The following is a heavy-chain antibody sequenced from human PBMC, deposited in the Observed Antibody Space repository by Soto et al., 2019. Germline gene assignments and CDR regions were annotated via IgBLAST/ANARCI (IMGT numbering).Heavy chain of an antibody. CDR2: IYPGDSDT. CDR1: GYSFTSYW. J-gene: IGHJ6*02. CDR3: ARLEKWYYNYYGLDV. Sequence: GESLKISCKGSGYSFTSYWIGWVRQMPGKGLEWMGIIYPGDSDTRYGPSFQGQVTISADKSITAAYLQWSSLKAADTAVYYCARLEKWYYNYYGLDVWGQGTMVTVSS. D-gene: IGHD1-26*01. V-gene: IGHV5-51*01.